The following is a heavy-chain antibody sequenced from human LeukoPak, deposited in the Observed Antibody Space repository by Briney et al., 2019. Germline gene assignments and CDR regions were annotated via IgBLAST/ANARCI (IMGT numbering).Heavy chain of an antibody. CDR3: AKDIAPYYYYGMDV. Sequence: GGSLRLSCAASGFTFDDYTMHWVRQAPGKGLEWVSLISWVGGSTYYADSAKGRFTISRDNSKNSLYLQMNSLRTEDTALYYCAKDIAPYYYYGMDVWGQGTTVTVSS. CDR1: GFTFDDYT. V-gene: IGHV3-43*01. J-gene: IGHJ6*02. CDR2: ISWVGGST. D-gene: IGHD2-15*01.